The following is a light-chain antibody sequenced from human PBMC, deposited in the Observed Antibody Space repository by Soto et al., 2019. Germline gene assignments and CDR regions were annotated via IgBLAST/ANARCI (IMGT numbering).Light chain of an antibody. Sequence: EIVMTQSPATLSLSPGERATLSCRASQGVSSNFLSWYQQKPGQAPRLLIYGASTRATGIPTRFSGSGSGTDFTLTISSLQPEDFAVYYCQQDYNLPWTFGQGTKVEIK. CDR2: GAS. J-gene: IGKJ1*01. V-gene: IGKV3D-7*01. CDR1: QGVSSNF. CDR3: QQDYNLPWT.